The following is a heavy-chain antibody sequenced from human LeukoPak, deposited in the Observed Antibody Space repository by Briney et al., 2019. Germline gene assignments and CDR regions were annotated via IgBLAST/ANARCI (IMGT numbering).Heavy chain of an antibody. CDR2: IIPIFGTA. CDR3: AVEKNLGYCSSTSCPFDY. Sequence: SVKVSCKASGGTFSSYAISWVRQAPGQGLEWMGGIIPIFGTANYAQKFQGRVTITADKSTSTAYMELSSLRSEDTAVYYCAVEKNLGYCSSTSCPFDYWGQGTLVTVSS. J-gene: IGHJ4*02. CDR1: GGTFSSYA. V-gene: IGHV1-69*06. D-gene: IGHD2-2*01.